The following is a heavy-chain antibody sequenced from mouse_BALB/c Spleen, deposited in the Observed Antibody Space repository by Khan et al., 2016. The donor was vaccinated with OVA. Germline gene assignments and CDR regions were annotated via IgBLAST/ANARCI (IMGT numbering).Heavy chain of an antibody. D-gene: IGHD2-14*01. CDR3: AKNYRYDVYLDY. Sequence: VQLQQSGPELVKPGASVKMSCKASGYTFTSYVLHWLRQKPGQGLEWIGYIYPFNDDTKYNEKFKGEATLTSDKSSTTAYMELSSLTSEDSAVYYCAKNYRYDVYLDYWGQGTTLTVSS. CDR2: IYPFNDDT. V-gene: IGHV1S136*01. CDR1: GYTFTSYV. J-gene: IGHJ2*01.